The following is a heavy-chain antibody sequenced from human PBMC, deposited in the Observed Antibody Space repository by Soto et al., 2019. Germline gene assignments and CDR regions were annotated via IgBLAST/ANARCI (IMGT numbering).Heavy chain of an antibody. V-gene: IGHV1-69*12. CDR2: IIPIFGTA. J-gene: IGHJ6*02. Sequence: QVQLVQSGAEVKKPGSSVKVSCKASGGTFSSYAISWVRQAPGQGLEWMGGIIPIFGTANYAQKFQGRVTITADESTSTAYMELSSLRSEDTAGYYCARDQSSSSAYYYYGMDVWGQGSTVTVSS. D-gene: IGHD6-6*01. CDR3: ARDQSSSSAYYYYGMDV. CDR1: GGTFSSYA.